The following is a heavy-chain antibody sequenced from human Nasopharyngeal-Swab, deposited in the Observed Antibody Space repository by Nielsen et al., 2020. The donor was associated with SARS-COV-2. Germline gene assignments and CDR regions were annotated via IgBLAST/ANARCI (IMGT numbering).Heavy chain of an antibody. CDR1: GYTFTSYG. CDR3: ARVRTTTPYWYFDL. Sequence: ASVKVSCKASGYTFTSYGISWVRQAPGQGLEWMGWISAYNGNTNYAQKLQGRVTMTTDTSTSTAYMELRSLRSDDTAVYYCARVRTTTPYWYFDLWGRGTLVTVSS. D-gene: IGHD4-17*01. CDR2: ISAYNGNT. J-gene: IGHJ2*01. V-gene: IGHV1-18*01.